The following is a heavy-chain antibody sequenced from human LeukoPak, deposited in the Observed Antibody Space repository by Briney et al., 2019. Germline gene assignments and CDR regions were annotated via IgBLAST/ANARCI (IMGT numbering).Heavy chain of an antibody. CDR2: ISGSGGST. V-gene: IGHV3-23*01. CDR3: AKGGIAAAGTFTDY. D-gene: IGHD6-13*01. CDR1: GVAFNTYA. Sequence: GGSLRLSCEASGVAFNTYAMSWVRQAPGKGLEWVSVISGSGGSTYYADSVKGRFSISRDNSKNTLYLQMNSLRAEDTAVYYCAKGGIAAAGTFTDYWGQGTLVTVSS. J-gene: IGHJ4*02.